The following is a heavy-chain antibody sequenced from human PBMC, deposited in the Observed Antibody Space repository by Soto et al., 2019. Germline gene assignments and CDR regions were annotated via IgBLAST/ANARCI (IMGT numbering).Heavy chain of an antibody. V-gene: IGHV3-53*01. CDR1: GFKVGSTY. Sequence: GSLRLSCVASGFKVGSTYMTWVRQAPGEGLQLVSIMYSGGSTFYADSVKGRFTVSRDDSKNTLYLQMNNLTVGDTGVYYSTKTRSASRSTSDYWGQGTLVTVSS. D-gene: IGHD1-1*01. J-gene: IGHJ4*02. CDR2: MYSGGST. CDR3: TKTRSASRSTSDY.